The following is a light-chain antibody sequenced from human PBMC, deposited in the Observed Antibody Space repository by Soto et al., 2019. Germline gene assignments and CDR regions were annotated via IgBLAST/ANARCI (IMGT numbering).Light chain of an antibody. CDR2: GAS. CDR1: LSVSSTY. Sequence: EIVLTQSPGTLSLSPGERATLSCRASLSVSSTYLAWYQQKPGQAPRLLIYGASPRATGIPDRFSGSGSGTHFTLTITRLEPEDFAVYYCQQYGSSPWTFGQGTKVEIK. V-gene: IGKV3-20*01. CDR3: QQYGSSPWT. J-gene: IGKJ1*01.